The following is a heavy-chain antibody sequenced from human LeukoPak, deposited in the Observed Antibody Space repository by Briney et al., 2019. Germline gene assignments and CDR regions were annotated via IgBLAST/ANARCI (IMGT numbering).Heavy chain of an antibody. Sequence: SETLSLTCTVSGGPISSYYWSWIRQPPGKGLEWIGYIYYSGSTNYNPSLKSRVTISVDTSKNQFSLKLSSVTAADTAVYYCARAEPNWFDPWGQGTLVTVSS. J-gene: IGHJ5*02. V-gene: IGHV4-59*01. D-gene: IGHD1-14*01. CDR1: GGPISSYY. CDR2: IYYSGST. CDR3: ARAEPNWFDP.